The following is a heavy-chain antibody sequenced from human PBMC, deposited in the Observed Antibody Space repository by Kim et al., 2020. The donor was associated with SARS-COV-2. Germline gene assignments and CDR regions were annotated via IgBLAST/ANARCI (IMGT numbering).Heavy chain of an antibody. CDR2: VYYSGTT. CDR1: GGSISSSSFY. V-gene: IGHV4-39*01. J-gene: IGHJ4*02. CDR3: TRQGAHDYVWGSVRYPDS. Sequence: SETLSLTCTVSGGSISSSSFYWGWIRQPPGKGLEWIGSVYYSGTTYSNSSLKSQITISVDTSKNQFSLQLSPVTAADTAVYYCTRQGAHDYVWGSVRYPDSWGRGTLGTVSS. D-gene: IGHD3-16*02.